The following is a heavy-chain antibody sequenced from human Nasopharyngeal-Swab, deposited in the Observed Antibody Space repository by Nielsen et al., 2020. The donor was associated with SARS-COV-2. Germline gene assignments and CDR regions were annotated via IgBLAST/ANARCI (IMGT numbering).Heavy chain of an antibody. D-gene: IGHD4-17*01. CDR2: INPNSGGT. Sequence: VSVKVSCKASGYTFTGYYMHWVRQAPGQGLEWMGRINPNSGGTNYAQKFQGRVTMTRDTSISTAYMELSRLRSDDTAVYYCARVSFRGDYGVAFDIWGQGTMVTVSS. J-gene: IGHJ3*02. CDR1: GYTFTGYY. CDR3: ARVSFRGDYGVAFDI. V-gene: IGHV1-2*06.